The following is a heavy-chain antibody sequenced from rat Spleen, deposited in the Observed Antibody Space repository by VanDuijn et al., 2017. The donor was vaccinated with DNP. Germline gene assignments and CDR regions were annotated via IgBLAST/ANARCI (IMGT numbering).Heavy chain of an antibody. CDR2: INEDSSII. CDR3: ATRGDGYDNWFAY. J-gene: IGHJ3*01. D-gene: IGHD1-4*01. CDR1: GFNFNDYW. Sequence: EVKLVESGGGLVQPGRSLKLSCAASGFNFNDYWMGWVRQAPGKGLKWIGEINEDSSIINYTPSLKDKFTISRDNAQNTLYLQMNKLGSEDTAIYYCATRGDGYDNWFAYWGQGTLVTVSS. V-gene: IGHV4-2*01.